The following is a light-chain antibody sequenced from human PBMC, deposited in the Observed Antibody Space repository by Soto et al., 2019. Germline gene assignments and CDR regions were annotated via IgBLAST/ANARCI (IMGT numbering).Light chain of an antibody. CDR2: AAS. V-gene: IGKV1-39*01. J-gene: IGKJ1*01. CDR3: QHSYSAPPWT. Sequence: DIQTTQSPSSLSASVGDRVTITCRTSDNIAKYLNWYQQKPGQVPKLLIVAASRLQSGVPTRFSGSGSGTDFTLTINNLQPEDFATYYCQHSYSAPPWTFGQGTKVEVK. CDR1: DNIAKY.